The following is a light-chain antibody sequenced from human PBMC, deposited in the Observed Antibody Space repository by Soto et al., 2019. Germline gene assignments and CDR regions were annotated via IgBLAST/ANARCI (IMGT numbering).Light chain of an antibody. CDR2: GAS. J-gene: IGKJ1*01. CDR1: QSVSSY. Sequence: EIVLTQSPGTLSLSPGERATLSCRASQSVSSYLAWYQQKPGQAPRLLIYGASNRATGIPDRFSGSGSGTDFTLTISRLEPEDFAVYYCQQYVSSSRTFGQGTKVEIK. CDR3: QQYVSSSRT. V-gene: IGKV3-20*01.